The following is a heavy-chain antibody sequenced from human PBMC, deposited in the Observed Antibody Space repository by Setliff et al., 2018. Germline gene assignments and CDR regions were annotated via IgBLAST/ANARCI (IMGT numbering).Heavy chain of an antibody. CDR1: GGSISRYS. CDR2: TYIGGSA. CDR3: AREQWLDQPGYYYMDV. V-gene: IGHV4-4*07. D-gene: IGHD6-19*01. Sequence: SETLSLTCTVSGGSISRYSWSWIRQPAGKALEWIGHTYIGGSANYNPSLKRRVTMSIDTSKNQFSLKLNSVTAADMAVYYCAREQWLDQPGYYYMDVWAKGTTVTVS. J-gene: IGHJ6*03.